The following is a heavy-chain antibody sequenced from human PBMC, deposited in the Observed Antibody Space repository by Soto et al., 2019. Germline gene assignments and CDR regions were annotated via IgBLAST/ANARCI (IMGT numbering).Heavy chain of an antibody. Sequence: EVQLVESGGGLVKPGGSLRLSCAASGFTFSNAWMSWVRQAPGKGLEWVGRIKSKTDGGTTDYAAPVKGRFTISRDNSKNTLYLQMNSLRAEDTAVYYCAKDPYDSSGYPDDAFDIWGQGTMVTVSS. CDR1: GFTFSNAW. V-gene: IGHV3-15*01. J-gene: IGHJ3*02. CDR2: IKSKTDGGTT. CDR3: AKDPYDSSGYPDDAFDI. D-gene: IGHD3-22*01.